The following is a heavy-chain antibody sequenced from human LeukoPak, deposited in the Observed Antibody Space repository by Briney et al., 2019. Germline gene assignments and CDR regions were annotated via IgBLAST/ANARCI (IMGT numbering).Heavy chain of an antibody. Sequence: GRSLTESCLGTDFTHLQYPLHALGPAPGKGLEWVAVTSYDGSNKHYADSVRGRFTISRDNSKNTLYLQMNSPRPEDTAVYYCTRNEYGEYYFDYWGQGTLVTVSS. CDR3: TRNEYGEYYFDY. CDR2: TSYDGSNK. V-gene: IGHV3-30*19. D-gene: IGHD4/OR15-4a*01. J-gene: IGHJ4*02. CDR1: THLQYPL.